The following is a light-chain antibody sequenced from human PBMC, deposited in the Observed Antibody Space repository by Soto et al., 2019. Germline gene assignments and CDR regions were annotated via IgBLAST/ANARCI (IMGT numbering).Light chain of an antibody. CDR1: SSNIGAGYD. CDR2: GNS. CDR3: QSYDSSLSGVV. J-gene: IGLJ2*01. Sequence: QFVLTQAPSGSGAPGQRVTISCTGSSSNIGAGYDVHWYRQLPGTAPKLLIYGNSNRPSGVPDRFSGSKSGTSASLAITGLQAKDEADYYCQSYDSSLSGVVFGGGTKLTVL. V-gene: IGLV1-40*01.